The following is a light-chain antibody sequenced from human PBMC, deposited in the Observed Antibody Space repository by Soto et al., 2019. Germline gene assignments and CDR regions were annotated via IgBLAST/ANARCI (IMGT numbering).Light chain of an antibody. J-gene: IGLJ1*01. Sequence: QSALTQPASVSGSPGQSIALSCTGTSSDVGSYNYVSWYQHHPGKAPKVMIYDVSSRPSGVSNRFSGSKSGNTASLTISGLEAEDEADYYCISYTTISTYVFGTGTKLTVL. CDR3: ISYTTISTYV. V-gene: IGLV2-14*03. CDR1: SSDVGSYNY. CDR2: DVS.